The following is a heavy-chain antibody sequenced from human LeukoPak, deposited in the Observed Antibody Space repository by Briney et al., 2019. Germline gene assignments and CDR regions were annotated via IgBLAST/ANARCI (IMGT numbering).Heavy chain of an antibody. V-gene: IGHV4-31*03. D-gene: IGHD6-13*01. J-gene: IGHJ4*02. CDR2: IYYSGST. CDR3: AGGLKAAAGLFDY. CDR1: GGSISTGGYY. Sequence: SETLSLTCTVSGGSISTGGYYWSWIRQHPGKGLEWIGYIYYSGSTYYNPSLKSRVTISVDTSKNQFSLKLSSVTAADTAVYYCAGGLKAAAGLFDYWGQGTLVTVSS.